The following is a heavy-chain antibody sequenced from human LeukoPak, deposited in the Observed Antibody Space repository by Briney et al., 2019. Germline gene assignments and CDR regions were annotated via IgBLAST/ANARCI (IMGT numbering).Heavy chain of an antibody. CDR1: GGSISSYY. J-gene: IGHJ3*02. V-gene: IGHV4-4*07. CDR2: FYTTGST. Sequence: PSETLSLTCTVSGGSISSYYWSWIRQPAGKGLEWIGRFYTTGSTNYNPSLKSRVTMSVDTSKNQFSLKLSSVTAADTAVYYCARALPDYDILTGYYMGSAFDIWGQGTKVTVSS. D-gene: IGHD3-9*01. CDR3: ARALPDYDILTGYYMGSAFDI.